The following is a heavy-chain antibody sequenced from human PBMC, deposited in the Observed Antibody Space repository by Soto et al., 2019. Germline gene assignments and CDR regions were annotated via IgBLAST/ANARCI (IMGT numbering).Heavy chain of an antibody. CDR2: IFHDGTA. D-gene: IGHD3-10*01. J-gene: IGHJ4*02. Sequence: PSETLSRTCAVSGVSLTSGNWWTCFRQSPQRGLEYIGEIFHDGTANYYPSFERRVAMSVDTSRNQFSLKLTSVTAADTAVYFCARLVYDTRLNYMYFDFWGPGTLVTVSS. V-gene: IGHV4-4*02. CDR3: ARLVYDTRLNYMYFDF. CDR1: GVSLTSGNW.